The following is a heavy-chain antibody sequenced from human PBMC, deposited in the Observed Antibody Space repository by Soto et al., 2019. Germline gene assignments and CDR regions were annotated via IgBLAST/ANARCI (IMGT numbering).Heavy chain of an antibody. Sequence: ASVKVSCKASGYTFTSYGISWVRQAPGQGLEWMGWISAYNGNTNYAQKLQGRVTMTTDTSTSTAYMELRSLRSDDTAVYYCARAPLQLRLLEWSDYWGKGTLVTISS. V-gene: IGHV1-18*01. CDR3: ARAPLQLRLLEWSDY. J-gene: IGHJ4*02. D-gene: IGHD3-3*01. CDR1: GYTFTSYG. CDR2: ISAYNGNT.